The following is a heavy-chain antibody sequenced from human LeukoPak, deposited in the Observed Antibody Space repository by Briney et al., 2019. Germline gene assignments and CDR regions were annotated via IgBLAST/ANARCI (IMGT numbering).Heavy chain of an antibody. V-gene: IGHV4-59*08. J-gene: IGHJ4*02. CDR1: GGSISSYY. CDR3: ARHRKGSSSFFDY. Sequence: SETRSLTCTVSGGSISSYYWSWIRQPPGKGLEWIGYIYYSGSTNYNPSLKSRVTISVDTSKNQFSLKLSSVTAADTAVYYCARHRKGSSSFFDYWGQGTLVTVSS. CDR2: IYYSGST. D-gene: IGHD6-13*01.